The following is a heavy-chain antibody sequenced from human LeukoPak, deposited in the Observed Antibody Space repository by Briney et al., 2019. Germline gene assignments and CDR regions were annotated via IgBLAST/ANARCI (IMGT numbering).Heavy chain of an antibody. J-gene: IGHJ6*03. V-gene: IGHV3-48*04. Sequence: GGSLRFSCAASGFTFSSYSMNWLRQAPGKGLEWVSNFPGDCTIYYADSVKGRFTISSDNAKNSLYLQMNSLRAEDTAVYYCARDRYYDILSGPVYYYYMDVWGKGSTVTVSS. D-gene: IGHD3-9*01. CDR2: FPGDCTI. CDR1: GFTFSSYS. CDR3: ARDRYYDILSGPVYYYYMDV.